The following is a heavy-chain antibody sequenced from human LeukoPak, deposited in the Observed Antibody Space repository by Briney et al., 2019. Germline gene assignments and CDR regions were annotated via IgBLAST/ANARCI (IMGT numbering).Heavy chain of an antibody. CDR3: ARVRIYRGYYFDY. CDR1: GGSIRSSYYY. V-gene: IGHV4-39*01. J-gene: IGHJ4*02. Sequence: KPSETLSLTCTVSGGSIRSSYYYWGWIRQPPGKGLEWIGSIYDSGSTYYNPSLKSRVTISVDTSKNQFSLKLYSVTAADTAVYYCARVRIYRGYYFDYWGQGTLVTVSS. CDR2: IYDSGST. D-gene: IGHD1-14*01.